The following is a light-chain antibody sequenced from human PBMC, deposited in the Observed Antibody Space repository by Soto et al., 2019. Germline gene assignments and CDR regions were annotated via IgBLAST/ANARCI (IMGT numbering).Light chain of an antibody. J-gene: IGLJ2*01. CDR2: DVS. CDR3: SSYTSSSTLVV. CDR1: SSDVGGYNY. V-gene: IGLV2-14*01. Sequence: QSALTQPASVSGSPGQSITISCTGTSSDVGGYNYVSWYQQHPGKAPKLMIYDVSNRPSGVSNRFSGSKSGNTASLTISGLQAEDEADYYCSSYTSSSTLVVFGGGTPLTV.